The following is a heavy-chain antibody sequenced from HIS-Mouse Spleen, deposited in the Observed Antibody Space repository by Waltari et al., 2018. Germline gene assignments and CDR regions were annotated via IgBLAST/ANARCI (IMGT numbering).Heavy chain of an antibody. J-gene: IGHJ4*02. CDR1: GFSLSTSGMC. Sequence: QVTLRESGPALVKPTQTLTLTCTFSGFSLSTSGMCVSWIRQPPGKALEWLARIDWDDDKYYSTYLKTRLTISRDASKNQVVLTMTNMDPLDTATYYCARIAEGYTSGWYAFDYWVQGTLVTVSS. CDR2: IDWDDDK. V-gene: IGHV2-70*15. CDR3: ARIAEGYTSGWYAFDY. D-gene: IGHD6-19*01.